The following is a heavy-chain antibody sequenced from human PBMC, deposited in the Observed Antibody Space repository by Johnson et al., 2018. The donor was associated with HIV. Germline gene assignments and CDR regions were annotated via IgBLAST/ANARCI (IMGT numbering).Heavy chain of an antibody. CDR3: AKNNQVWGLLPVDAFDI. J-gene: IGHJ3*02. V-gene: IGHV3-7*01. D-gene: IGHD1-26*01. CDR2: IKQDGSEK. CDR1: GFTFSSYW. Sequence: VQLVESGGGLVQPGGSLRLSCAASGFTFSSYWMSWVRKAPGKGLAWVANIKQDGSEKYYVDSVKGRFTISRDNAKNSLYLQMNSLRAEDTAVYYCAKNNQVWGLLPVDAFDIWGQGTLITVSS.